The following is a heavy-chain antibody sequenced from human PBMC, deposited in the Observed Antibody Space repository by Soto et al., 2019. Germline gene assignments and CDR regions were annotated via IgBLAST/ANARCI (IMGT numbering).Heavy chain of an antibody. CDR2: IHSGGDT. J-gene: IGHJ4*02. CDR3: AKSVYNWNDGFFDY. CDR1: GFTVSSNY. Sequence: GGSLRLSCAASGFTVSSNYMTWVRQAPGKGLEWVSVIHSGGDTYYTDSVEGRFTISRDDSKNTMYLQMNSLRAEDTAVYYCAKSVYNWNDGFFDYWGQGTLVTVS. V-gene: IGHV3-53*05. D-gene: IGHD1-1*01.